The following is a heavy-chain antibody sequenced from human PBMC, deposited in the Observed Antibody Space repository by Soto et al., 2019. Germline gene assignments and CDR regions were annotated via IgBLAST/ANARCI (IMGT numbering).Heavy chain of an antibody. Sequence: GGSLRLSCAASGFTFSDYYMSWIRQAPGKGLEWVSYISSSGSTIYYADSVKGRFTTSRDNAKNSLYLQMNSLRAEDTAVYYCARESESIAERFDYWGQGTLVTVSS. CDR1: GFTFSDYY. CDR2: ISSSGSTI. V-gene: IGHV3-11*01. CDR3: ARESESIAERFDY. D-gene: IGHD6-6*01. J-gene: IGHJ4*02.